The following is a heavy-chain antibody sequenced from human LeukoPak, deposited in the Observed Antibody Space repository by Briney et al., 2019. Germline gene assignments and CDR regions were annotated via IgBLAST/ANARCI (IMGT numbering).Heavy chain of an antibody. CDR3: ARPYYYDSRIDP. CDR1: GGSISSGDYY. CDR2: MYYSGST. Sequence: SQTLSLTCTVSGGSISSGDYYWSWIRQPPGKGLEWIGYMYYSGSTYYNPSLKSRVVISVDTSQNQFSLKLSSVTAADTAVYYCARPYYYDSRIDPWGQGILVTVSS. D-gene: IGHD3-22*01. J-gene: IGHJ5*02. V-gene: IGHV4-30-4*01.